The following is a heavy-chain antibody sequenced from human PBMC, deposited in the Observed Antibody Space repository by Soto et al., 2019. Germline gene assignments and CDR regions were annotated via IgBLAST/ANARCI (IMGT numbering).Heavy chain of an antibody. CDR2: INHSGST. D-gene: IGHD3-10*01. J-gene: IGHJ5*02. CDR1: GGSFSGYY. Sequence: SETLSLTCAVYGGSFSGYYWSWIRQPPGKGLEWIGEINHSGSTNYNPSLKSRVTISVDTSKNQFSLKLSSVTAADTAVYYCARRSMVRGVIRGFDPWGQGTLVTVSS. V-gene: IGHV4-34*01. CDR3: ARRSMVRGVIRGFDP.